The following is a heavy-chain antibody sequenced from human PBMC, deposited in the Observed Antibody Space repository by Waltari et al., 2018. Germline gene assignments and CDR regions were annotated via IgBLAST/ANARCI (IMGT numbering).Heavy chain of an antibody. CDR1: GYTFTSYY. V-gene: IGHV1-46*01. Sequence: QVPLVQSGAEVKKPGASVKVSCKASGYTFTSYYMLWVRQAPGQGLEWMGIINPSGGSTSYAQKFQGRVTMTRDTSTSTVYMELSSVRSEDTAVYYCGRDRCSGGSCYSCDPWGQGTLVTVSS. J-gene: IGHJ5*02. D-gene: IGHD2-15*01. CDR2: INPSGGST. CDR3: GRDRCSGGSCYSCDP.